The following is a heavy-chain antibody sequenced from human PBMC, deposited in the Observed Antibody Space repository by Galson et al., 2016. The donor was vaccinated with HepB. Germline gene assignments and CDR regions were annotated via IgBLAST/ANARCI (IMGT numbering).Heavy chain of an antibody. CDR2: IITKTGNP. Sequence: SLKVSFKASGHVFTSYVMNWVRQAPGQSRDWMGWIITKTGNPIYAHSFTGRFVFYGDTSATTASLQLSSLRADDTAVYYRVRGGTTEVTPTGIWGQGVLVTVSS. V-gene: IGHV7-4-1*02. CDR1: GHVFTSYV. D-gene: IGHD4-23*01. CDR3: VRGGTTEVTPTGI. J-gene: IGHJ1*01.